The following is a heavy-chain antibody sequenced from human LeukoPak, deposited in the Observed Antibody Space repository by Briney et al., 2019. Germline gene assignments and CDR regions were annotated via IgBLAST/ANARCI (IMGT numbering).Heavy chain of an antibody. CDR3: AREKVTISHSHFDY. J-gene: IGHJ4*02. D-gene: IGHD4-17*01. Sequence: GGSLRLSCEASGFTFSTYDMNWVRQAPGKGLEWVANIKEDGSEKYYVDSVKGRFTISRDNAKNSLYLQMNSLRAEDTAVYYCAREKVTISHSHFDYWGQGTLVTVSS. V-gene: IGHV3-7*05. CDR1: GFTFSTYD. CDR2: IKEDGSEK.